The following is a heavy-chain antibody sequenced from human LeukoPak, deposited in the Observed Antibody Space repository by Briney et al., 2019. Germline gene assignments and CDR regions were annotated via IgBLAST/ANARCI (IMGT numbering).Heavy chain of an antibody. J-gene: IGHJ4*02. D-gene: IGHD2-8*01. Sequence: GGSLRLSCEASGFIFGAFGMHWVRQAPGKGLEWVAVISYDGSVKYYGDSVKGRFSISRDNSKNTLYLQISSLRAEDTALYYCVIGKGGYCTKTTCYGCPPFDSWGQGTLVTVSS. CDR2: ISYDGSVK. CDR1: GFIFGAFG. CDR3: VIGKGGYCTKTTCYGCPPFDS. V-gene: IGHV3-30*03.